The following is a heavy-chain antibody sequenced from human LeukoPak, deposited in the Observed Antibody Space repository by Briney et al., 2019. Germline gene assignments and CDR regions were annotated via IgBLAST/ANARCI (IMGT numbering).Heavy chain of an antibody. Sequence: PSETLSLTCTVSGGSISSGGYYWSWIRQHPGKGLEWIGYIYYSGSTYYNPSLKSRVTISVDTSKNQFSLKLSSVTAAATAVYYCARGRGGYSRPLDYWGQGTLVTASS. CDR2: IYYSGST. CDR1: GGSISSGGYY. V-gene: IGHV4-31*03. D-gene: IGHD5-18*01. J-gene: IGHJ4*02. CDR3: ARGRGGYSRPLDY.